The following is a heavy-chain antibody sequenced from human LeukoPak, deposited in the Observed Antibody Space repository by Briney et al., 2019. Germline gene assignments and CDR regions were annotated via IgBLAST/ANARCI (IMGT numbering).Heavy chain of an antibody. D-gene: IGHD6-13*01. J-gene: IGHJ6*03. V-gene: IGHV4-4*09. CDR3: ASLSRYIAAAEEYYYYYYMAV. Sequence: SETLSLTCTVSGGSISSYYWSWIRQPPGKGLEWIGYIYTSGSTTYNPSLKSRVTISVDTSKNQFSLKLSSVTAADTAVYYCASLSRYIAAAEEYYYYYYMAVWGKGTTVTVSS. CDR1: GGSISSYY. CDR2: IYTSGST.